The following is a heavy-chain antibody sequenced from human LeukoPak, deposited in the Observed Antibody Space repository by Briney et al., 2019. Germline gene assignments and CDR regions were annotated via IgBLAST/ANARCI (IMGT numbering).Heavy chain of an antibody. CDR1: GFTVSSNY. Sequence: GGSLRLSCAASGFTVSSNYMSWVRQAPGKGLEWVSIIYSGGSTYYADSVKGRFTISRDNSKNTLYLQMNSLRAEDTAVYYCARADDTSGYYYWGQGTLVTASS. CDR2: IYSGGST. CDR3: ARADDTSGYYY. V-gene: IGHV3-66*01. D-gene: IGHD3-22*01. J-gene: IGHJ4*02.